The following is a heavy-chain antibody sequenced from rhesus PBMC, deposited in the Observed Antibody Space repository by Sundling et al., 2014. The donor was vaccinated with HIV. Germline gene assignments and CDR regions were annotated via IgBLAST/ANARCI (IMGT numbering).Heavy chain of an antibody. J-gene: IGHJ1*01. D-gene: IGHD2-2*01. CDR2: IFGSIGST. Sequence: QVQLQESGPGLVKPSETLPLTCAVSGASISSNYWSWIRQAPGKGLEWIGHIFGSIGSTYYNPSLKSRVTISTDTSKNQFSLKLSSVTAADTAVYYCARHRGYCTSGSCYVLDCDVWGQGALVTVSS. V-gene: IGHV4S2*01. CDR1: GASISSNY. CDR3: ARHRGYCTSGSCYVLDCDV.